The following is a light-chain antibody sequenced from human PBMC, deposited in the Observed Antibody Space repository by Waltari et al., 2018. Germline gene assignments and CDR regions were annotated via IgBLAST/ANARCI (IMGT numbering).Light chain of an antibody. J-gene: IGKJ1*01. CDR2: AAS. CDR1: QSVSIN. V-gene: IGKV3-15*01. Sequence: EIVMTQSPVTLSVSPGQTATLSCRASQSVSINLAWYQQKPGQAPRLLLYAASTRATGVPARFSGGGSGTEFTLTISSLQSEDFAVYYCQHYNNWPPGTTFGQGTKLEIK. CDR3: QHYNNWPPGTT.